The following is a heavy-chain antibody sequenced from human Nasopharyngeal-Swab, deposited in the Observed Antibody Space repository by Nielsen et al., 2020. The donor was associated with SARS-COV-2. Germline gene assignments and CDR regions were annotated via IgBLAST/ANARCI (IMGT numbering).Heavy chain of an antibody. Sequence: ASVKVSCKVSGYTLTELSMHWVRQAPGKGLEWVGGFDPEDGETIYAQKFQGRVTMTEDTSTDTAYMELSSLTSEDTAAYYCAREEASMVYGDGFDYWGQGTLVTVSS. V-gene: IGHV1-24*01. D-gene: IGHD3-10*01. CDR1: GYTLTELS. CDR2: FDPEDGET. CDR3: AREEASMVYGDGFDY. J-gene: IGHJ4*02.